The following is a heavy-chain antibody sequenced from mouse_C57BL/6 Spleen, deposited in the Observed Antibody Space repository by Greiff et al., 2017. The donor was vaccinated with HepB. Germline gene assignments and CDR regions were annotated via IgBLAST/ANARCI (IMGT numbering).Heavy chain of an antibody. D-gene: IGHD2-4*01. V-gene: IGHV5-4*03. J-gene: IGHJ2*01. CDR1: GFTFSSYA. CDR2: ISDGGSYT. CDR3: ARGHDYDEEGAGY. Sequence: DVMLVESGGGLVKPGGSLKLSCAASGFTFSSYAMSWVRQTPEKRLEWVATISDGGSYTYYPDNVKGRFTISRDNAKNNLYLQMSHLKSEDTAMYYCARGHDYDEEGAGYWGQGTTLTVSS.